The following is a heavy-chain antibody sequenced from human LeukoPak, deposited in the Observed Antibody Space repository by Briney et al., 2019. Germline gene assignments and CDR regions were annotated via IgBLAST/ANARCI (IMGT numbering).Heavy chain of an antibody. CDR2: INPNRGAP. CDR3: AQVATDY. CDR1: GYTFTGYY. J-gene: IGHJ4*02. D-gene: IGHD5-12*01. V-gene: IGHV1-2*02. Sequence: ASVKVSCKASGYTFTGYYIHWVRQAPGQGLEWMGWINPNRGAPNYAQNFQGRVTMTRDTSISTVYMELSRLRSDDTAVYYCAQVATDYWGQGTLVTVSS.